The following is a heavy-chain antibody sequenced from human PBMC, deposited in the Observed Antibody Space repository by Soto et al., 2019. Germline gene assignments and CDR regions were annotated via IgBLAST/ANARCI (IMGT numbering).Heavy chain of an antibody. Sequence: QVQLPQWGAGLLKPSETLSLTCAVYGGSFSGYYWSWIRQHPGKGLEWLGEINHSGSTNYNPSLKSRVTITVDTSKNQFSLKLRAVTAADTAVYYCARGAYGCLTKSLQHWGQGTMVTVSS. CDR3: ARGAYGCLTKSLQH. V-gene: IGHV4-34*01. D-gene: IGHD4-17*01. J-gene: IGHJ1*01. CDR1: GGSFSGYY. CDR2: INHSGST.